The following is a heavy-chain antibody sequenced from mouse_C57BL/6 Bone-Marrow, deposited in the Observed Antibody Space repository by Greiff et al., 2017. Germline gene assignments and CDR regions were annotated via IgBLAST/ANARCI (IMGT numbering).Heavy chain of an antibody. CDR1: GYSFTDYN. Sequence: EVKLMESGPELVKPGASVKISCKASGYSFTDYNMNWVKQSNGKSLEWIGVINPNYGTTSYNQKFKGKATLTVDQSSSTAYMQLNSLTSEDSAVYYCARLITTVAHFDYWGQGTTLTVSS. CDR3: ARLITTVAHFDY. V-gene: IGHV1-39*01. D-gene: IGHD1-1*01. J-gene: IGHJ2*01. CDR2: INPNYGTT.